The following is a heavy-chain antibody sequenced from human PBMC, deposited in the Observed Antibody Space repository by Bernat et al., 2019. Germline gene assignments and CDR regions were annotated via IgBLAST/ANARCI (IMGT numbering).Heavy chain of an antibody. CDR2: MSSTSSYI. V-gene: IGHV3-21*05. D-gene: IGHD3-22*01. J-gene: IGHJ4*02. Sequence: EVQLVESGGGLVKPGGSLRLSCAASGFTFSSYSMNWVRQAPGKGLEWVSYMSSTSSYIYYVDSVKGRFTISRDNAKNSLYLQMNSLRAEDTAVYYCARDYYDSSGYYYVRVGWFDYWGQGTLVTVSS. CDR1: GFTFSSYS. CDR3: ARDYYDSSGYYYVRVGWFDY.